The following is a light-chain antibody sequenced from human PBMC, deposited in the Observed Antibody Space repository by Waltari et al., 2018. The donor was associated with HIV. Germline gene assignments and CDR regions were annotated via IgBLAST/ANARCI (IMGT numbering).Light chain of an antibody. CDR1: SSNIGGNY. V-gene: IGLV1-47*01. J-gene: IGLJ2*01. CDR2: RND. CDR3: ATWDDSLSGRV. Sequence: QSALTQPPSASGTPGQRVTISCSGSSSNIGGNYVCWYQQLPGTAPKLLIYRNDQRPSGVPDRFSGSKSGTSAARAISGVRSEDEADYYCATWDDSLSGRVFGGGTKLTVL.